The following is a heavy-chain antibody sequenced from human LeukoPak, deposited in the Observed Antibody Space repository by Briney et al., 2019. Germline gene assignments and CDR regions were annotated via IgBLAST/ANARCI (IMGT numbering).Heavy chain of an antibody. D-gene: IGHD2-21*02. V-gene: IGHV3-7*01. CDR3: ARVAVTPILYYYYYYMDV. CDR2: IKQDGSEK. CDR1: GSTFSSYW. Sequence: PGGSLRLSCAASGSTFSSYWMSWVRQAPGKGLEWVANIKQDGSEKYYVDSVKGRFTISRDNAKNSLYLQMNSLRAEDTAVYYCARVAVTPILYYYYYYMDVWGKGTTVTVSS. J-gene: IGHJ6*03.